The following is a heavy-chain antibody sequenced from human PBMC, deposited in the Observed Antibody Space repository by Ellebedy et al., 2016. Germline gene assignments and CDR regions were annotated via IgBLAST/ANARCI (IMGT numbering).Heavy chain of an antibody. V-gene: IGHV1-18*04. CDR2: VNTFSGNT. D-gene: IGHD3-10*01. J-gene: IGHJ4*02. CDR1: GYTFTTFS. Sequence: ASVKVSXXASGYTFTTFSITWVRQVPGQGLEWMGFVNTFSGNTKFAQKFQCRVSMTTDSSTHTAYMDLRSLRSDDTAMYYCAKTSGWGYGENWGQGTLVTVSS. CDR3: AKTSGWGYGEN.